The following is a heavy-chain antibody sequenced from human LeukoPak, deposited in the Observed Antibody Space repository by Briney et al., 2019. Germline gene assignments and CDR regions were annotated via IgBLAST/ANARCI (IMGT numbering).Heavy chain of an antibody. CDR1: GYTFTSYG. CDR2: ISAYNGNT. CDR3: ARVIGYYGGNRGGDY. V-gene: IGHV1-18*01. D-gene: IGHD4-23*01. J-gene: IGHJ4*02. Sequence: ASVKVSCKASGYTFTSYGISWVRQAPGQGLEWIGWISAYNGNTNYAQKLQGRVTMTTDTSTSTAYMELRSLRSDDTAVYYCARVIGYYGGNRGGDYWGQGTLVTVSS.